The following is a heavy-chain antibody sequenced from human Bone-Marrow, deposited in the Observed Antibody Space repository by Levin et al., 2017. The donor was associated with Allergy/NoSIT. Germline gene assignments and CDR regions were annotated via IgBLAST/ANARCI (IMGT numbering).Heavy chain of an antibody. CDR2: IYSGGST. D-gene: IGHD6-6*01. Sequence: PGGSLRLSCAASGLTVSSNDMTWVRQIPGKGLECVSIIYSGGSTFSTDSVKGRFTISRDTSNNTVYLQLSSLRADDTAVYYCARGFREAGRLGVLLDVWGQGTTVTVSS. J-gene: IGHJ6*02. V-gene: IGHV3-53*01. CDR3: ARGFREAGRLGVLLDV. CDR1: GLTVSSND.